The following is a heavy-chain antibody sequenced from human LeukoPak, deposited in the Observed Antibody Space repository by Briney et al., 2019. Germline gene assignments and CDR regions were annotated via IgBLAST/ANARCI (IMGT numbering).Heavy chain of an antibody. CDR2: ICHSGST. V-gene: IGHV4-38-2*02. CDR1: GYSISSGYY. D-gene: IGHD3-22*01. J-gene: IGHJ1*01. CDR3: ARDVYDSSGYLGAEYFQH. Sequence: AETLSLTCAVSGYSISSGYYWGWIRQPPGKGLEWIGSICHSGSTYYNPSLKSRVTISVDTSKNQFSLKLSSVTAADTAVYYCARDVYDSSGYLGAEYFQHWGQGTLVTVSS.